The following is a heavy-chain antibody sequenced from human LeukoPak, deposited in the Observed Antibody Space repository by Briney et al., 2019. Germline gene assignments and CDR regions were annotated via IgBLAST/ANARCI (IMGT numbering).Heavy chain of an antibody. CDR3: AKGGYSSSDFDY. V-gene: IGHV3-21*01. J-gene: IGHJ4*02. D-gene: IGHD6-6*01. CDR2: ISSSSSYI. CDR1: GFTLSSYS. Sequence: GGSLRLSCAASGFTLSSYSMNWVRQAPGKGLEWVSSISSSSSYIYYADSVKGRFTISRDNAKNSLYLQINSLRAEDTAVYYCAKGGYSSSDFDYWGQGTLVTVSS.